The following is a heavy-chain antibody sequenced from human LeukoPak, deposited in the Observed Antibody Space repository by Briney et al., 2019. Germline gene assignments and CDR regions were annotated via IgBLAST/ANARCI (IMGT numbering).Heavy chain of an antibody. CDR2: ISSSSSYI. CDR3: ARDFVAAAGTGN. V-gene: IGHV3-21*01. J-gene: IGHJ3*01. Sequence: KSGMSLRLSCLASRFPVNNNVIHWVRQAPGKGLEWVSSISSSSSYIYYADSVKGRFTISRDNAKNSLYLQMNSLRAEDTAVYYCARDFVAAAGTGNWGQGTMVTVSS. D-gene: IGHD6-13*01. CDR1: RFPVNNNV.